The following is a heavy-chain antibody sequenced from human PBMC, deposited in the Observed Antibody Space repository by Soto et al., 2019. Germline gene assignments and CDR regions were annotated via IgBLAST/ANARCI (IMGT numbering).Heavy chain of an antibody. D-gene: IGHD1-1*01. Sequence: PXRCLRCPCAASGFTFSDNYMSWIPQAPGKGLEWLGCTSNSGSFTRYADSVKGRFSISRDNAKNSLYLQIDSMRGDDTATYVCVRSGDNYNLRENRGQGSPVTIAS. CDR2: TSNSGSFT. J-gene: IGHJ4*02. CDR3: VRSGDNYNLREN. V-gene: IGHV3-11*06. CDR1: GFTFSDNY.